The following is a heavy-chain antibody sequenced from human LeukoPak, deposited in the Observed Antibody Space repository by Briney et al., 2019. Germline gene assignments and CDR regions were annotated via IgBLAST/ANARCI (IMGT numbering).Heavy chain of an antibody. J-gene: IGHJ3*02. CDR3: ATGGVVVVTAQFDAFDI. V-gene: IGHV5-51*01. Sequence: GESLKISCKGSGYSFTSYWIGWVRQMPGKGLEWMGIIYPGDSDTRYSPSFQGQVTISADKSISTAYLQWSSLKASDTAMYYCATGGVVVVTAQFDAFDIWGQGTMVTVSS. D-gene: IGHD2-21*02. CDR1: GYSFTSYW. CDR2: IYPGDSDT.